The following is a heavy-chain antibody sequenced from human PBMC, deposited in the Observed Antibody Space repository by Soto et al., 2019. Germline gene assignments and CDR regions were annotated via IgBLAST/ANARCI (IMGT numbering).Heavy chain of an antibody. CDR2: IYYTGNT. CDR3: ARDHHSYYDTSGYYPYFDF. D-gene: IGHD3-22*01. Sequence: SETLSLTCTVSGGSVNTAPYHWSWIRQSPRNGLEWIGNIYYTGNTNYNPSFESRVAISLDTSNNQFSLRLTSLTAADTAVYFCARDHHSYYDTSGYYPYFDFWGQGTLVTVSS. CDR1: GGSVNTAPYH. J-gene: IGHJ4*02. V-gene: IGHV4-61*01.